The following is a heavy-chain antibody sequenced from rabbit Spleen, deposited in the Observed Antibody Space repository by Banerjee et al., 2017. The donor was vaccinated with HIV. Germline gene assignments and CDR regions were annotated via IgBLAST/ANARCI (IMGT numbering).Heavy chain of an antibody. CDR2: IDIGSRDFT. D-gene: IGHD8-1*01. Sequence: QERLVESEGGLVKPEGSLKLSCTASGFSFSNKAVMCWVRQAPGKGLEWIACIDIGSRDFTYYASWAKGRFIISKTSSTTVTLQMTSLTVADTATYFCARDTGSSFSTYGMDLWAQAPSSPS. CDR1: GFSFSNKAV. CDR3: ARDTGSSFSTYGMDL. V-gene: IGHV1S45*01. J-gene: IGHJ6*01.